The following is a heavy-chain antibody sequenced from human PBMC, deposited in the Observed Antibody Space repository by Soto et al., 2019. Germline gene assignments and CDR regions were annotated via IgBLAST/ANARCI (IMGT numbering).Heavy chain of an antibody. J-gene: IGHJ6*02. CDR1: GYTFTGPY. V-gene: IGHV1-2*02. CDR2: INPNNGGT. CDR3: ARAGIAAAGSGEYAMDV. Sequence: ASVKVSCKGSGYTFTGPYVHWVRQASGQGLEWIGWINPNNGGTKYAQNFQGRVTMTRDTSISTAYMELSRLKSEDTAVFYCARAGIAAAGSGEYAMDVWGHGTTVTVSS. D-gene: IGHD6-13*01.